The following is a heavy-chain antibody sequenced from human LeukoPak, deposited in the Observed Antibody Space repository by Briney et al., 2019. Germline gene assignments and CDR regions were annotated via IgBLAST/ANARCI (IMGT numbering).Heavy chain of an antibody. J-gene: IGHJ4*02. CDR3: ARAGNTRFDY. D-gene: IGHD2/OR15-2a*01. V-gene: IGHV3-23*01. CDR2: ISNSDDST. Sequence: GGSLRLSCAASRFTFSSYEMNWVRQAPGKGLEWVSTISNSDDSTYYADSVKGRFTISRDNSKNTLYLQMNSLRAEDTAVYYCARAGNTRFDYWGQGTLVTVSS. CDR1: RFTFSSYE.